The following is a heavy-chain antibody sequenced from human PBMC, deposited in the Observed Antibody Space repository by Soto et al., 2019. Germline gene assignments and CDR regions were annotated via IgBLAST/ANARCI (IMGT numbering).Heavy chain of an antibody. Sequence: SETLSLTCAVYGGSFSGYYWSWIRQPPGEGLEWIGEINHSGSTNYNPSLKSRVTISVDTSKNQFSLKLSSVTAADTAVYYCARGRSGYDAGWFDPWGQGTLVTVSS. J-gene: IGHJ5*02. CDR3: ARGRSGYDAGWFDP. D-gene: IGHD5-12*01. CDR2: INHSGST. V-gene: IGHV4-34*01. CDR1: GGSFSGYY.